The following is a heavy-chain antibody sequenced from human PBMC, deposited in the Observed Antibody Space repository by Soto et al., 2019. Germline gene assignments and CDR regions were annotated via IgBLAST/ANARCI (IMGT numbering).Heavy chain of an antibody. CDR3: ARARGFRQLELHRPRSDAFDI. Sequence: GASVKVSCKASGYTFTGYYMHWVRQAPGQGLEWMGWINPNSGGTNYAQKFQGRVTMTRDTSISTAYMELSRLRSDDTAVYYCARARGFRQLELHRPRSDAFDIWGQGTMVTVSS. V-gene: IGHV1-2*02. CDR2: INPNSGGT. J-gene: IGHJ3*02. CDR1: GYTFTGYY. D-gene: IGHD1-7*01.